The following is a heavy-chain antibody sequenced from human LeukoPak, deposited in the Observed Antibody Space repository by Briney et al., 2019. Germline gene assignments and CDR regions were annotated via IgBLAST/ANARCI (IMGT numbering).Heavy chain of an antibody. CDR1: GFTFSSYA. CDR3: AKCILTGYYKGYMDV. Sequence: GGSLRLSCAASGFTFSSYAMSWVLQAPGKGLERVSAISGSGGSTYYADSVKGRFTISRDNSKNTLYLQMNSLRAEDTAVYYCAKCILTGYYKGYMDVWGKGTTVTISS. V-gene: IGHV3-23*01. J-gene: IGHJ6*03. D-gene: IGHD3-9*01. CDR2: ISGSGGST.